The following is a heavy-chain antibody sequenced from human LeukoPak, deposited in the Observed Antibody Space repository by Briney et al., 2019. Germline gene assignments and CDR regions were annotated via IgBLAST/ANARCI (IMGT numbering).Heavy chain of an antibody. CDR2: ISAYNGNT. CDR1: GYTFTSYG. J-gene: IGHJ6*02. CDR3: ARDSRGDVVVPAAIYYYGMDV. Sequence: ASVKVSCKASGYTFTSYGISWVRQAPGQGLEWMGWISAYNGNTNYAQKLQGRATMTTDTSTSTAYMELRSLRSDDTAVYYCARDSRGDVVVPAAIYYYGMDVWGQGTTVTVSS. D-gene: IGHD2-2*01. V-gene: IGHV1-18*01.